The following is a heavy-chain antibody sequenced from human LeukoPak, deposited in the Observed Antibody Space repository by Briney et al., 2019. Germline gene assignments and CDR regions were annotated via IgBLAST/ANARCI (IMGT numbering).Heavy chain of an antibody. V-gene: IGHV4-59*01. CDR3: ARGGYDSSGYFFDY. D-gene: IGHD3-22*01. J-gene: IGHJ4*02. Sequence: SETLSLTCTVSGGSLSSYYWSWIRQPPGKGLEWIGYIYYSGSTNYNPSLKSRVTISVDTSKNQFSLKLSSVTAADTAVYYCARGGYDSSGYFFDYWGQGTLVTVSS. CDR1: GGSLSSYY. CDR2: IYYSGST.